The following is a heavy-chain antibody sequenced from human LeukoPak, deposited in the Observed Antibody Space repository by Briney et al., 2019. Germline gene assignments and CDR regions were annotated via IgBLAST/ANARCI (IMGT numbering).Heavy chain of an antibody. CDR3: AREARDGSGTLDAFDI. J-gene: IGHJ3*02. Sequence: GGSLRLSCAASGFTFSSYSMNWVRQAPGKGLEWVSSISSSSSYIYYADSVKGRFTISRDNAKNSLYLQMNSLRAEDTAVYYCAREARDGSGTLDAFDIWGQGTMVTVSS. CDR1: GFTFSSYS. D-gene: IGHD3-10*01. V-gene: IGHV3-21*01. CDR2: ISSSSSYI.